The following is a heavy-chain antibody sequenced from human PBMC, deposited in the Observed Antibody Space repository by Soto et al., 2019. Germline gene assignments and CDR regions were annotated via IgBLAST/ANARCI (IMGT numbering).Heavy chain of an antibody. CDR1: GFTFSSYG. Sequence: PGGSLRLSCAASGFTFSSYGMHWARQAPGKGLEWVAVISYDGSNKYYADSVKGRFTISRDNSKNTLYLQMNSLRAEDTAVYYCAKVIHYYDSSGYYPSPYYFDYWGQGTLVTVSS. CDR3: AKVIHYYDSSGYYPSPYYFDY. D-gene: IGHD3-22*01. J-gene: IGHJ4*02. CDR2: ISYDGSNK. V-gene: IGHV3-30*18.